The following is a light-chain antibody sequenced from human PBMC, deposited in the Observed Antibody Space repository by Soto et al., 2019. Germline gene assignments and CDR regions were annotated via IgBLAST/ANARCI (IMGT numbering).Light chain of an antibody. Sequence: DIQLTQSPSFLSASVGDSDTITCRASQAIPSYIAWYQQKPGKAPKLLIYAVSSLQSGVPSRFSGRGFGTEFTLTISSLQPEDFATNYCQQPNSYPPFTFGPGTKVDVK. CDR2: AVS. V-gene: IGKV1-9*01. CDR3: QQPNSYPPFT. J-gene: IGKJ3*01. CDR1: QAIPSY.